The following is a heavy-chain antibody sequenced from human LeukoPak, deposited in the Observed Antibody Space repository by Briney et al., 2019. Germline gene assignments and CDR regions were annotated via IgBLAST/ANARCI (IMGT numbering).Heavy chain of an antibody. CDR3: ARLYYDSSGYYYRY. Sequence: GESLKISCKGSGYSFTSYWISWVRQMPGKGLEWMGRIDPSDSYTNYSPSFQGHVTISADKSITTAYLQWSSLRASDTAMYYCARLYYDSSGYYYRYWGQGNLVPVSP. J-gene: IGHJ4*02. CDR1: GYSFTSYW. D-gene: IGHD3-22*01. CDR2: IDPSDSYT. V-gene: IGHV5-10-1*01.